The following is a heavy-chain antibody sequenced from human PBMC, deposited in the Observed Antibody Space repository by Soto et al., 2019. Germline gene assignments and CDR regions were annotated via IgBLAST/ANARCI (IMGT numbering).Heavy chain of an antibody. CDR2: INHSGST. D-gene: IGHD1-1*01. CDR1: GGSFSGYY. J-gene: IGHJ5*02. CDR3: ARDQLEGNWFDP. V-gene: IGHV4-34*01. Sequence: SETLSLTCAVYGGSFSGYYWTWIRQPPGTGLEWIGEINHSGSTNYNPSLKSRVTISVDKSKNQFSLKLTSVTAADTAVYYCARDQLEGNWFDPWGRGTLVTVSS.